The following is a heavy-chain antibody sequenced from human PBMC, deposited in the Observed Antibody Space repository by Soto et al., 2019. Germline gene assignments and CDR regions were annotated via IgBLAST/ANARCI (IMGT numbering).Heavy chain of an antibody. Sequence: PSETLSLTCAVYGGSFSGYYWSWIRQPPGKGLEWIGEINHSGSTNYNPSLKSRVTISVDTSKNQFSLKLSSVTAADTAVYYCARCITIFGVPNDAFDIWGQGTMVTVSS. CDR3: ARCITIFGVPNDAFDI. J-gene: IGHJ3*02. V-gene: IGHV4-34*01. D-gene: IGHD3-3*01. CDR1: GGSFSGYY. CDR2: INHSGST.